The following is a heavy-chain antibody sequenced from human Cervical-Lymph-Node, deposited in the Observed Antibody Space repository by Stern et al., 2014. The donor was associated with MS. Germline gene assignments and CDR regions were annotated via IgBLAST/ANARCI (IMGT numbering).Heavy chain of an antibody. D-gene: IGHD3-10*01. Sequence: VQLVQSGAEVKKPGESLKISCKGSGYTFDTYWIGWVRQMPGKGLEWMGIIYPGDSDTRDSPPFQGHVPISVDKSIDTAYRQWSSLKASDTAIYYCAREGTRSLDVWGQGTTVTVSS. CDR1: GYTFDTYW. CDR2: IYPGDSDT. V-gene: IGHV5-51*01. CDR3: AREGTRSLDV. J-gene: IGHJ6*02.